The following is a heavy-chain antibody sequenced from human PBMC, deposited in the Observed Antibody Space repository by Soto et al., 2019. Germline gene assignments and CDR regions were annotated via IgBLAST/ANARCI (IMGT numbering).Heavy chain of an antibody. V-gene: IGHV3-23*01. CDR3: AKLGPAPFMVRGVMPYYFDY. CDR1: GFTFSNYA. Sequence: HPGGSLRLSCAASGFTFSNYAMTWVRQGPGKGLEWVSGISGSGGRSYYADSVKGRFTISRDNSKSTLYLQMNSLRAEDTAVYYCAKLGPAPFMVRGVMPYYFDYWGQGTLVTVSS. J-gene: IGHJ4*02. D-gene: IGHD3-10*01. CDR2: ISGSGGRS.